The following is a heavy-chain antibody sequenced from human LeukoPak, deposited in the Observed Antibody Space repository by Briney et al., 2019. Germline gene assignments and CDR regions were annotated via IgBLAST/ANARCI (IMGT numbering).Heavy chain of an antibody. J-gene: IGHJ4*02. CDR2: IDWDDDK. CDR1: GFSLSTSGMC. Sequence: SGPTLVNPTQTLTLTCTFSGFSLSTSGMCVSWIRQPPGKALEWLARIDWDDDKYYSTSLKTRLTISKDTSKNQVVLTMTNMDPVDTATYYCAHSKYYSTGPYYFDYWGQGTLVTVSS. D-gene: IGHD3-16*01. V-gene: IGHV2-70*12. CDR3: AHSKYYSTGPYYFDY.